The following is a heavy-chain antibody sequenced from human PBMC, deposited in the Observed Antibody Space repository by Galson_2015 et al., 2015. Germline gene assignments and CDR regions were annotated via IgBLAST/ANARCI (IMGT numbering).Heavy chain of an antibody. D-gene: IGHD4-17*01. Sequence: SVKVSCKASGYTFTSYGISWVRQAPGQGLEWMGWIGAYNGNTNYAQKLQGRVTMTTDTSTSTAYMELRSLRSDDTAVYYCASASGDYEVYGTDAWGQGTTVTVSS. CDR3: ASASGDYEVYGTDA. CDR2: IGAYNGNT. J-gene: IGHJ6*02. V-gene: IGHV1-18*04. CDR1: GYTFTSYG.